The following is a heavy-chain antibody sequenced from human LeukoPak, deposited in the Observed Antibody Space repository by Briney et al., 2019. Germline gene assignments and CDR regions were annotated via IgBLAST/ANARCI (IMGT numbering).Heavy chain of an antibody. Sequence: PSETLSLTCTVSGGSISSGDYYWSWIRQPPGKGLEWIGYIYYSGSTYYNPSLKSRVTISVDTSKNQFSLKLSSVTAADTAVYYCAREGSYSSSWYSTFENDAFDIWGQGTMVTVSS. CDR3: AREGSYSSSWYSTFENDAFDI. CDR2: IYYSGST. V-gene: IGHV4-30-4*08. J-gene: IGHJ3*02. CDR1: GGSISSGDYY. D-gene: IGHD6-13*01.